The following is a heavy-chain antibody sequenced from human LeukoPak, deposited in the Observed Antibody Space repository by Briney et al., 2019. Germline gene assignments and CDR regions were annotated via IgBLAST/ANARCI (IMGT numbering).Heavy chain of an antibody. J-gene: IGHJ4*02. V-gene: IGHV3-21*01. D-gene: IGHD3-22*01. CDR2: ISSSSSYI. Sequence: PGGSLRLSCAASGFTFSSYSMNWVHPAPGKGLEWVSSISSSSSYIYYADSVKGRFTISRDNAKNSLYLQMNSLRAEDTAVYYCARDFRHYYDKVDYWGQGTLVTVSS. CDR1: GFTFSSYS. CDR3: ARDFRHYYDKVDY.